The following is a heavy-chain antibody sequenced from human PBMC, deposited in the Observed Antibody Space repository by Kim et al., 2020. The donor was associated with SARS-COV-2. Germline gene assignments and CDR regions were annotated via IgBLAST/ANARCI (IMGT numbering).Heavy chain of an antibody. Sequence: SETLSLTCTVSGGSISSSSYYWGWIRQPPGKGLEWIGSIYYSGSTYYNPSLKSRVTISVDTSKNQFSLKLSSVTAADTAVYYCARRRGFGEFIKGRYYFDYWGQGTLVTVSS. CDR2: IYYSGST. CDR3: ARRRGFGEFIKGRYYFDY. J-gene: IGHJ4*02. D-gene: IGHD3-10*01. CDR1: GGSISSSSYY. V-gene: IGHV4-39*01.